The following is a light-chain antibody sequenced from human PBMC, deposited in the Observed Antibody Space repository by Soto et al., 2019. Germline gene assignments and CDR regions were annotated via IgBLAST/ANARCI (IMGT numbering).Light chain of an antibody. CDR1: SGHSSYA. Sequence: QAVLTQSPSASASLGASVKLTCTLSSGHSSYAIAWHQLQPEKGPRYLMKLNSDGSHTKGDGIPDRCSGSSSGAERYLTISSLQSEDEADYYCQTWGTGIRVFGGGTKLTVL. V-gene: IGLV4-69*01. J-gene: IGLJ2*01. CDR2: LNSDGSH. CDR3: QTWGTGIRV.